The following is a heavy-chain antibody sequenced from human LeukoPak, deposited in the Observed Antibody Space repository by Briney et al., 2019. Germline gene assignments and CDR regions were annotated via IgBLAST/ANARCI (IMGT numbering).Heavy chain of an antibody. J-gene: IGHJ4*02. CDR3: AREGGSAAPDY. D-gene: IGHD2-2*01. CDR1: GFTFSSYE. Sequence: GGSLRLSCAASGFTFSSYEMNWVRQAPGKGLEWVSYISSSGSTIYYADSVKGRFTISRDNAKNSLYLQMNSLRAGDTAVHYCAREGGSAAPDYWGQGTLVTVSS. CDR2: ISSSGSTI. V-gene: IGHV3-48*03.